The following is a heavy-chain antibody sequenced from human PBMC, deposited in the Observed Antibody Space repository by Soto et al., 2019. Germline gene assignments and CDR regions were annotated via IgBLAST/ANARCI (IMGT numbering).Heavy chain of an antibody. D-gene: IGHD2-2*02. CDR2: IYWDDDK. Sequence: SGPTLVNPTQTLTLTCTFSGFSLSTSGVGVGWIRQPPGKALEWLALIYWDDDKRYSPSLKSRLTITKDTSKNQVVLTMTNMDPVDTPTYYRANITSPGYCSSTSWYTHNWFDPWGQGTLVTVSS. V-gene: IGHV2-5*02. CDR1: GFSLSTSGVG. J-gene: IGHJ5*02. CDR3: ANITSPGYCSSTSWYTHNWFDP.